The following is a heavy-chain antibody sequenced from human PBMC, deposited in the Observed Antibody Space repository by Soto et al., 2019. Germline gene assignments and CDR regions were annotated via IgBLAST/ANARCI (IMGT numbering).Heavy chain of an antibody. CDR2: LTVTGDSA. Sequence: EVQLLESGGGLVQPGGSLRLSCAASGFRLSDSAVSWVRQAPGKGLEWVSSLTVTGDSAFYSDSVKGRFTISRDISKSTLYLQMNSLRAEDTAVYYCAKNGCSYPASYPYYYYVDVWGRGTTVTVSS. J-gene: IGHJ6*03. V-gene: IGHV3-23*01. CDR3: AKNGCSYPASYPYYYYVDV. D-gene: IGHD2-15*01. CDR1: GFRLSDSA.